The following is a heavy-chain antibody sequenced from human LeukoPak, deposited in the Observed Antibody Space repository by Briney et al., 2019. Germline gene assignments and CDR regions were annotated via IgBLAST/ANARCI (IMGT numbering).Heavy chain of an antibody. Sequence: QPGGSLRLSCAASGFTFSSYAMSWVRQAPGKGLEWVSAISGSGVKTYYADSVRGRFTISRDNSKNTLYLQLSSLRAEDTAVYYCAKEKTTVKTPGIDCWGQGTLVTVSS. CDR1: GFTFSSYA. CDR2: ISGSGVKT. J-gene: IGHJ4*02. CDR3: AKEKTTVKTPGIDC. D-gene: IGHD4-23*01. V-gene: IGHV3-23*01.